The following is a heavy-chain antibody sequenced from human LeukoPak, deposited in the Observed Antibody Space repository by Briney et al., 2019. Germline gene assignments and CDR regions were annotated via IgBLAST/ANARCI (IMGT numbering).Heavy chain of an antibody. V-gene: IGHV4-59*01. CDR2: IYYSGST. J-gene: IGHJ6*03. D-gene: IGHD3-9*01. CDR3: ARSRSITIFDYYYYMDV. CDR1: GGSISSYY. Sequence: SETLSLTCTVSGGSISSYYWSWVRQPPGKGLEWIGYIYYSGSTNSNPSLKSRVTISVDTSQTQFSLKLSSVTAADTAVYYCARSRSITIFDYYYYMDVWGKGTTVTVSS.